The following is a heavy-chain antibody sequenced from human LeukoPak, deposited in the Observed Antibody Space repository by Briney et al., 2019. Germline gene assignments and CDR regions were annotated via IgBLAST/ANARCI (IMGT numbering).Heavy chain of an antibody. Sequence: ASVKVSCKASGYTFTGCYMHWVRQAPGQGLEWMGWINPDSGGTHYAQKFQGRVTMTRDTSISTAYTELRRLRSDDTAVYYCASGSSLDGSSGWPTHYYWGQGTLVTVSS. D-gene: IGHD6-19*01. CDR1: GYTFTGCY. J-gene: IGHJ4*02. CDR2: INPDSGGT. CDR3: ASGSSLDGSSGWPTHYY. V-gene: IGHV1-2*02.